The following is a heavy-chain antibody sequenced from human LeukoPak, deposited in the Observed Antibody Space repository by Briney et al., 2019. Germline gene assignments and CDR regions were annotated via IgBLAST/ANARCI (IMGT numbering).Heavy chain of an antibody. CDR2: ISSSSSTI. D-gene: IGHD4-17*01. J-gene: IGHJ4*02. Sequence: GGSLRLSCAASGFTFSSYSMNWVRQAPGEGLEWVSYISSSSSTIYYADSVKGRFTISRDNAKNSLYLQMNSLRAEDTAVYYCARDGTVTSEEYFDYWGQGTLVTVSS. CDR1: GFTFSSYS. CDR3: ARDGTVTSEEYFDY. V-gene: IGHV3-48*01.